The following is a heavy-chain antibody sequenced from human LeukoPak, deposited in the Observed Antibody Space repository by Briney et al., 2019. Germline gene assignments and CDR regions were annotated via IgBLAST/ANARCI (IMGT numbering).Heavy chain of an antibody. J-gene: IGHJ5*02. CDR2: IKQDGSEK. CDR3: ATEQKYYYDSSGYYRSNWFDP. V-gene: IGHV3-7*01. Sequence: PGGSLRLSCAASRFTFSSYWMSWVRQAPGKGLEWVANIKQDGSEKYYVDSVKGRFTISRDNAKNSLYLQMNSLRAEDTAVYYCATEQKYYYDSSGYYRSNWFDPWGQGTLVTVSS. D-gene: IGHD3-22*01. CDR1: RFTFSSYW.